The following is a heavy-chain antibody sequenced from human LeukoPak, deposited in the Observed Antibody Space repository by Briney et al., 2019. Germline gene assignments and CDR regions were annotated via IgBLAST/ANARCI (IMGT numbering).Heavy chain of an antibody. CDR2: ISYDGSNK. V-gene: IGHV3-30-3*01. Sequence: GRSLRLSCAASGFTFSSYAMHWVRQAPGKGLEWVAVISYDGSNKYYADSVKGRFTISRDNSKNTLYLQMNSLRAEDTALYYCARVVAVGGDYFDYWGQGTLVTVSS. CDR1: GFTFSSYA. CDR3: ARVVAVGGDYFDY. J-gene: IGHJ4*02. D-gene: IGHD1-26*01.